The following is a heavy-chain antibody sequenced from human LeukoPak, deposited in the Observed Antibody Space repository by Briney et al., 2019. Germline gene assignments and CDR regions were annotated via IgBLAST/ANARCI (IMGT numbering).Heavy chain of an antibody. J-gene: IGHJ5*02. D-gene: IGHD6-13*01. CDR1: GGSFSGYY. CDR3: ARGSSSWYGRYNWFDP. Sequence: SETLSLTCAVYGGSFSGYYWSWIRQPPGKGLEWMGEINHSGSTNYNPSLKSRVTISVDTSKNQFSLKLSSVTAADTAVYYCARGSSSWYGRYNWFDPWGQGTLVTVSS. V-gene: IGHV4-34*01. CDR2: INHSGST.